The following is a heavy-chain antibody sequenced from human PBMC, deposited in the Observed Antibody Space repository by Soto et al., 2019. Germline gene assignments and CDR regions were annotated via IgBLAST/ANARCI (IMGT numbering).Heavy chain of an antibody. V-gene: IGHV4-34*01. D-gene: IGHD1-26*01. CDR3: ARGHFGGSYY. J-gene: IGHJ4*02. Sequence: QVQLQQWGAGLLKPSETLSLTCAVYGGSFSGYYWSWIRQPPGKGLEWIGEINHSGSTNYNPSLKSRVTRSVDTAKNQFSLRLSTGTAADTAVYYCARGHFGGSYYWGQGTLVTVSS. CDR1: GGSFSGYY. CDR2: INHSGST.